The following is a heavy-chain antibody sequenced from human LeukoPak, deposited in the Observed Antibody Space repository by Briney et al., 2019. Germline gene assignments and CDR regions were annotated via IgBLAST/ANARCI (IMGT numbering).Heavy chain of an antibody. CDR1: GFTFSSYS. CDR3: AKGYCSSTSCYPFDY. D-gene: IGHD2-2*01. Sequence: GGSLRLSCAASGFTFSSYSMNWVRQAPGKGLEWVSYISSSSSTIYYADSVKGRFTISRDNAKNSLYLQMNSLRAEDMALYYCAKGYCSSTSCYPFDYWGQGTLVTVSS. CDR2: ISSSSSTI. V-gene: IGHV3-48*01. J-gene: IGHJ4*02.